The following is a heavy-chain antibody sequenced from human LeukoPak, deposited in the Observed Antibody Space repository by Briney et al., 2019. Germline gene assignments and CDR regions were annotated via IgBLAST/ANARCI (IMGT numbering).Heavy chain of an antibody. J-gene: IGHJ4*02. CDR1: GGSFSGYY. CDR3: ARGHPLRFLEWLLSQYYFDY. V-gene: IGHV4-34*01. Sequence: PSETLSLTCAVYGGSFSGYYWSWIRQPPGKGLEWIGEINHSGSTNYNPSPKSRVTISVDTSKNQFSLKLSSVTAADTAVYYCARGHPLRFLEWLLSQYYFDYWGQGTLVTVSS. D-gene: IGHD3-3*01. CDR2: INHSGST.